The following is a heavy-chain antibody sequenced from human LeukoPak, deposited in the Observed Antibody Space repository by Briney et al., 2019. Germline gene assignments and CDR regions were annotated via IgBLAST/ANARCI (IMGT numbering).Heavy chain of an antibody. D-gene: IGHD1-26*01. V-gene: IGHV3-30*04. CDR3: ARDRIVGALPDAFDI. CDR1: GFTFSSYA. Sequence: GGSLRLSCAASGFTFSSYAMHWVRQAPGKGLEWVAVISYDGSNKYYADSVKGRFTISRDNSKNTLYLQMNSLRAEDTAVYYCARDRIVGALPDAFDIWGQGTMVTVSS. J-gene: IGHJ3*02. CDR2: ISYDGSNK.